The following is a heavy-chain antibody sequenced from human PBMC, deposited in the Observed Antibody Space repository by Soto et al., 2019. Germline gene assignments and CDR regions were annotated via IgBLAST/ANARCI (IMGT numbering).Heavy chain of an antibody. D-gene: IGHD6-13*01. CDR2: INHSGST. Sequence: SETLSLTCAVYGGSFSGYYWSWIRQPPGKGLEWIGEINHSGSTNYNPSLKSRVTISVDTSKNQFSLKLSSVTAADTAVYYCARSYSSSWIYYYYCMDVWGQGTTVTVSS. CDR1: GGSFSGYY. CDR3: ARSYSSSWIYYYYCMDV. J-gene: IGHJ6*02. V-gene: IGHV4-34*01.